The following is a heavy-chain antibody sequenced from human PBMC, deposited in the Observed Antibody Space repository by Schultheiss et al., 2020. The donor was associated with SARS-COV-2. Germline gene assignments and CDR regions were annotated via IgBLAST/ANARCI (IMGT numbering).Heavy chain of an antibody. Sequence: ASVKVSCKASGYTFTDFGISWVRLAPGQGPQWMGWISAYNGNTDYGPNIQGRGTMTTDTSTNTAYMELRSLRSDDTAVYYCARDGDIVATPADYWGQGTLVTVSS. V-gene: IGHV1-18*01. D-gene: IGHD5-12*01. J-gene: IGHJ4*02. CDR1: GYTFTDFG. CDR3: ARDGDIVATPADY. CDR2: ISAYNGNT.